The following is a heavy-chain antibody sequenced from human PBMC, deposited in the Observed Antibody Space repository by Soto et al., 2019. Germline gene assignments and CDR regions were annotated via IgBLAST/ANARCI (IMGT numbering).Heavy chain of an antibody. V-gene: IGHV3-30*18. CDR2: ISYDGSNK. CDR1: GGTFISYG. Sequence: PVGSLRHSCAASGGTFISYGMRWVRQATGKGLEWVAVISYDGSNKYYADSVKGRFTISRDNSKNTLYLQMNSLRAEDTAVYYCAKDVGSGSYPRGDWFDPWGQGTLVTVSS. D-gene: IGHD1-26*01. J-gene: IGHJ5*02. CDR3: AKDVGSGSYPRGDWFDP.